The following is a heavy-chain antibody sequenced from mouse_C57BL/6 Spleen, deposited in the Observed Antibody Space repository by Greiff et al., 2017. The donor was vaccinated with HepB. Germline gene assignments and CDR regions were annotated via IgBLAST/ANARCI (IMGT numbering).Heavy chain of an antibody. CDR2: IYPGDGDT. J-gene: IGHJ4*01. CDR3: ARRNHYYAMDY. Sequence: VQGVESGPELVKPGASVKISCKASGYAFSSSWMNWVKQRPGKGLEWIGRIYPGDGDTNYNGKFKGKATLTADKSSSTAYMQLSSLTSEDSAVYFCARRNHYYAMDYWGQGTSVTVSS. D-gene: IGHD2-1*01. CDR1: GYAFSSSW. V-gene: IGHV1-82*01.